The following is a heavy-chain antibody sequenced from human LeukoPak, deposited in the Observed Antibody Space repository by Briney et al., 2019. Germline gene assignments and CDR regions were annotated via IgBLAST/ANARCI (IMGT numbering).Heavy chain of an antibody. CDR3: ANHGDFWSGYSPSVGKGLSPYYFDY. CDR1: GYTFTSYY. J-gene: IGHJ4*02. Sequence: GASVKVSCKASGYTFTSYYMHWVRQAPGQGLEWMGIINPSGGSTSYAQKFQGRVTMTRDTSTSTVYMELSSLRSEDTAVYYCANHGDFWSGYSPSVGKGLSPYYFDYWGQGTLVTVSS. V-gene: IGHV1-46*01. D-gene: IGHD3-3*01. CDR2: INPSGGST.